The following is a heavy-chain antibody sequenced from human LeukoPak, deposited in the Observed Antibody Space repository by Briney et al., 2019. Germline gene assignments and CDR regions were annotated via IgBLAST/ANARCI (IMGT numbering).Heavy chain of an antibody. CDR1: GGSISTKSYY. CDR3: ARQPNGDSGGYFDY. J-gene: IGHJ4*02. D-gene: IGHD4-17*01. Sequence: SETLSLTCTVSGGSISTKSYYWGWIRQSPGKGLESIGSKSNSASSYYNPSLRGRVTMSIDTPNNQFSLRLDSVTAADTAVYFCARQPNGDSGGYFDYWGQGALVTVSS. CDR2: KSNSASS. V-gene: IGHV4-39*07.